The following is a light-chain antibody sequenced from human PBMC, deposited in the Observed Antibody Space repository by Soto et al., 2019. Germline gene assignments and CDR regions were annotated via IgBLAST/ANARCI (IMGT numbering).Light chain of an antibody. J-gene: IGKJ1*01. CDR1: QGISSY. CDR2: AAS. CDR3: QQSYITPPGT. V-gene: IGKV1-8*01. Sequence: AILMTQSPSSLSSSTGDIFTITCRSSQGISSYLAWYQQKPGKAPKLLIYAASTLQSGVPSRFSGSGSGTDFTLSISSLQHEDFATYYCQQSYITPPGTFGQGTKVDIK.